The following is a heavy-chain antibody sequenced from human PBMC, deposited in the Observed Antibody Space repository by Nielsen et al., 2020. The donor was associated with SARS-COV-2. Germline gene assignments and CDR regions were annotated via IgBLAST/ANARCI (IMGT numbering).Heavy chain of an antibody. CDR2: IIPILGIA. J-gene: IGHJ6*03. Sequence: WVRQAPGQGLEWMGRIIPILGIANYAQKFQGRVTITADKSTSTAYMELSSLRSEDTAVYYCARQLRFLEPPYYYYYYMDVWGKGTTVTVSS. D-gene: IGHD3-3*01. V-gene: IGHV1-69*02. CDR3: ARQLRFLEPPYYYYYYMDV.